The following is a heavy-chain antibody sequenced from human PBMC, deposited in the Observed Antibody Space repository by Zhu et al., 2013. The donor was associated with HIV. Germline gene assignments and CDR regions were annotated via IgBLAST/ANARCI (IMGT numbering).Heavy chain of an antibody. CDR2: VNPNSANT. V-gene: IGHV1-8*02. D-gene: IGHD3-16*01. Sequence: QVQLVQSGAEVKKPGASVKVSCKVSGYTFTSFDMYWVRQATGQGLEWMGWVNPNSANTVYAQKFQGRVTMTRDTSISTAYMELSSLRSEDTAVYYCARGRGTSFRGSPFDYVGPGNPGHRLL. CDR3: ARGRGTSFRGSPFDY. J-gene: IGHJ4*02. CDR1: GYTFTSFD.